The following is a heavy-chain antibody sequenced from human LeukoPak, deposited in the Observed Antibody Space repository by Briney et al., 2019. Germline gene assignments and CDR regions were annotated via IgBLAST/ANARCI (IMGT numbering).Heavy chain of an antibody. Sequence: SQTLSLTCAISGGSVSSKSVTWNWIRQSPSRGLEWLGRTYYRSKWSNDYAVSVRSRIIVNPDTSKNQFSLKLNSVTPEDTATYFCARAVGGTLDYWGQGTLVTVSS. D-gene: IGHD1-26*01. CDR1: GGSVSSKSVT. CDR2: TYYRSKWSN. V-gene: IGHV6-1*01. CDR3: ARAVGGTLDY. J-gene: IGHJ4*02.